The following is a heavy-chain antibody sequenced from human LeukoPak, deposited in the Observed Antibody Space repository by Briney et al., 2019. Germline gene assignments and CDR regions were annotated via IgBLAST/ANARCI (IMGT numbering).Heavy chain of an antibody. Sequence: ASVKVSCKASGYTFTSYDISWVRQAPGQGLEWMGWINPYNGNTDYAQKLQGRVTMTTDTSTSTAYMELRSLRSDDTAMYYCARGSQSSRWYPPIIDSWGQGTLVTVSS. CDR2: INPYNGNT. D-gene: IGHD6-13*01. CDR1: GYTFTSYD. J-gene: IGHJ4*02. CDR3: ARGSQSSRWYPPIIDS. V-gene: IGHV1-18*01.